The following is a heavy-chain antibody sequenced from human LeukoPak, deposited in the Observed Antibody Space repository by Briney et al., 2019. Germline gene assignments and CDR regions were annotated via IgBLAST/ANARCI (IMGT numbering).Heavy chain of an antibody. V-gene: IGHV4-38-2*02. CDR3: ARDYDSSGYRLNWFDP. CDR2: IYHSGST. J-gene: IGHJ5*02. CDR1: GYSISSGYY. D-gene: IGHD3-22*01. Sequence: PSETLSLTCTVSGYSISSGYYWGWIRQPPGKGLEWIGSIYHSGSTNYNPSLKSRVTISVDTSKNQFSLKLSSVTAADTAVYYCARDYDSSGYRLNWFDPWGQGTLVTVSS.